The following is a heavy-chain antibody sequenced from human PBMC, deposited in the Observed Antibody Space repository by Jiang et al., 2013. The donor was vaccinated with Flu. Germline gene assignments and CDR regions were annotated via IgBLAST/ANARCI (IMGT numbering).Heavy chain of an antibody. CDR1: GFTVSSNY. CDR3: ARGYSSSWHEGFFDY. J-gene: IGHJ4*02. V-gene: IGHV3-66*01. CDR2: IYSGGST. D-gene: IGHD6-13*01. Sequence: VQLLESGGGLVQPGGSLRLSCAASGFTVSSNYMSWVRQAPGKGLEWVSVIYSGGSTYYADSVKGRFTISRDNSKNTLYLQMNSLRAEDTAVYYCARGYSSSWHEGFFDYWGQGTLVTVSS.